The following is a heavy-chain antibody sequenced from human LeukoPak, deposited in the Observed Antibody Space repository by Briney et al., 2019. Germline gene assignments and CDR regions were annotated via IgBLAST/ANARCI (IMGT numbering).Heavy chain of an antibody. CDR2: ISSSSSYI. D-gene: IGHD3-3*01. CDR1: GFTFSSYW. V-gene: IGHV3-21*01. J-gene: IGHJ5*02. Sequence: PGGSLRLSCAASGFTFSSYWMSWVRQAPGKGLEWVSSISSSSSYIYYADSVKGRFTISRDNAKNSLYLQMNSLRAEDTAVYYCARESVYDFWSGYYRFRFDPWGQGTLVTVSS. CDR3: ARESVYDFWSGYYRFRFDP.